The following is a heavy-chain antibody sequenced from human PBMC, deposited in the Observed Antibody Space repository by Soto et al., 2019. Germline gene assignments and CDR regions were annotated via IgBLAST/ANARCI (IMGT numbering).Heavy chain of an antibody. D-gene: IGHD1-26*01. CDR1: GGTFSSYA. J-gene: IGHJ4*02. V-gene: IGHV1-69*13. CDR3: ARDSGSYSPFDY. CDR2: IIPIFGTA. Sequence: ASVKVSCKASGGTFSSYAISWVRQAPGQGLEWMGGIIPIFGTANYAQKFQGRVTITADESTSTAYMELSSLRSEDTAVYYCARDSGSYSPFDYWGQGTLVTVSS.